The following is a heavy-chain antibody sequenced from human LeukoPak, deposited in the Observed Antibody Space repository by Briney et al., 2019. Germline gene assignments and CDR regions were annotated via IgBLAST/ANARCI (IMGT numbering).Heavy chain of an antibody. CDR2: INPDATEK. D-gene: IGHD2-21*02. V-gene: IGHV3-7*01. CDR3: ARALNCGGDCEEDAPAFDS. J-gene: IGHJ3*02. Sequence: PGGSLRLSCAVSGFTLRSYWMTWVRQAPGKGLEWVASINPDATEKHFVDSVKGRFTISRDNAKNSLYLQMNSLRAEDTAVYYCARALNCGGDCEEDAPAFDSWRQGTMVTVSS. CDR1: GFTLRSYW.